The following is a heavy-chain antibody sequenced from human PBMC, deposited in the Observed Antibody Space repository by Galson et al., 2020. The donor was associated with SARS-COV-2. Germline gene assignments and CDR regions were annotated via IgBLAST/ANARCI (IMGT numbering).Heavy chain of an antibody. Sequence: ASVKVSCKASGYTFTSYYMHWVRQAPGQGLEWMGIINPSGGSTSYAQKFQGRVTMTRDTSTSTVYMELSSLRSEDTAVYYCATSRHAPTYYDFWSGYSLGYYYGMDVWGQGTTVTV. J-gene: IGHJ6*02. D-gene: IGHD3-3*01. CDR3: ATSRHAPTYYDFWSGYSLGYYYGMDV. V-gene: IGHV1-46*01. CDR2: INPSGGST. CDR1: GYTFTSYY.